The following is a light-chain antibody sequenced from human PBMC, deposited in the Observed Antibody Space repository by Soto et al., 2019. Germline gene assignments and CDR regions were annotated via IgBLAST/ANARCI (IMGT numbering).Light chain of an antibody. CDR2: MGS. V-gene: IGKV2-28*01. Sequence: DIVMTQSPVSLPVTPGEPASISCRSSQSLLHSHGYTYLDWYLQKPGQSPHLLIYMGSTRPSGLSDKFSGSGSDTDVTLKINRVEAQEVGVYCCMQALQIPLTFRGETKVEIK. CDR3: MQALQIPLT. J-gene: IGKJ4*01. CDR1: QSLLHSHGYTY.